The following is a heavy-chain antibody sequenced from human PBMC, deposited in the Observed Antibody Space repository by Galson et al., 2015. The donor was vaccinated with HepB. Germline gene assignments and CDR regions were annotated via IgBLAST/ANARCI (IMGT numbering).Heavy chain of an antibody. V-gene: IGHV3-30*18. J-gene: IGHJ4*02. Sequence: SLRLSCAASGFTFSSYGMHWVRQAPGKGLEWVAVISYDGSNKYYADSVKGRFTISRDNSKNTLYLQMNSLRAEDTAVYYRAKAFGSSSVPLPLVDYWGQGTLVTVSS. CDR3: AKAFGSSSVPLPLVDY. CDR1: GFTFSSYG. CDR2: ISYDGSNK. D-gene: IGHD6-13*01.